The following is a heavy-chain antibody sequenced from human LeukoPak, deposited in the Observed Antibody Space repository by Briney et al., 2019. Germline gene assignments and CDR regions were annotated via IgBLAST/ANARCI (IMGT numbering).Heavy chain of an antibody. V-gene: IGHV3-23*01. Sequence: GGSLRLSCAASGFTFTTHAMTWVRQAPGKGLEWVSRITSGGGATNYADSVKGRFTISRDDSKNTLYLQMSSLRAEDTAVYYCAKGRSDTSYYDYWSQGTLVTVSS. CDR3: AKGRSDTSYYDY. D-gene: IGHD2-2*01. CDR1: GFTFTTHA. CDR2: ITSGGGAT. J-gene: IGHJ4*02.